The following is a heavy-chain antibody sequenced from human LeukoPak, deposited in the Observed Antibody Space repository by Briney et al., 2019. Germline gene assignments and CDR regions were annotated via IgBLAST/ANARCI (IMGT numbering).Heavy chain of an antibody. J-gene: IGHJ4*02. CDR1: AFTFSTYW. V-gene: IGHV3-7*04. CDR3: ARGDDFSGDY. D-gene: IGHD3/OR15-3a*01. Sequence: PGGSLRLSCALSAFTFSTYWISWDRQAPGKVLEWVTNIHQDGNEKYYMGSVKGRFTISRDNAKNSLYLQMNSLRVEDTAVYYCARGDDFSGDYWGQGTLVTVSS. CDR2: IHQDGNEK.